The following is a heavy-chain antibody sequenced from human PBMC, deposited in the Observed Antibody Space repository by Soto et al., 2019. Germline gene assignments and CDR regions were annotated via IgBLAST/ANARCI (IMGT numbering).Heavy chain of an antibody. CDR2: ISGSGIST. J-gene: IGHJ4*02. V-gene: IGHV3-23*01. D-gene: IGHD6-19*01. Sequence: EVQLLDSGGGLVQSGGSLRLSCAASGFTFSSYAMSWVRQAPGKGLEWVSAISGSGISTYYADSVKGRFTISRDNSKNTLYLQRNSLRAEDTAVYYCAKEYEYSSGWERIDYWGQGTLVTVSS. CDR1: GFTFSSYA. CDR3: AKEYEYSSGWERIDY.